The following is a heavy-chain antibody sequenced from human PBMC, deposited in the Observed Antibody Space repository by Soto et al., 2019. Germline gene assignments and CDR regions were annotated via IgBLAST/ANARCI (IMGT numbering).Heavy chain of an antibody. D-gene: IGHD2-2*01. V-gene: IGHV3-15*01. CDR1: GFTFSNAW. CDR3: TSDSYINMPMVCFDY. J-gene: IGHJ4*01. CDR2: IKSKTDGGTT. Sequence: GGSLRLSCAASGFTFSNAWMSWVRQAPGKGLEWVGRIKSKTDGGTTDYAAPVKGRFTISRDDSKNTLYLQMNSLKTEDTAVYYCTSDSYINMPMVCFDYWDNGTLVTGSS.